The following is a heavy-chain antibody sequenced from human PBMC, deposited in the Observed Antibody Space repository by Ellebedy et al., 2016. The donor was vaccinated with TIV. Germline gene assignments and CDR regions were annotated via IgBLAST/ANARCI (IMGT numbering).Heavy chain of an antibody. J-gene: IGHJ3*01. D-gene: IGHD3-9*01. Sequence: GESLKISCKGFGYSFTSYWIGWFRQMPGKGLEWMAVIYPGDSDTRYNPSFQGQVTISSDRSTTTAYVQWRSLKAADTAMYYCARRYFDSGDAFDCWGQGTMVTVSS. CDR3: ARRYFDSGDAFDC. CDR2: IYPGDSDT. V-gene: IGHV5-51*01. CDR1: GYSFTSYW.